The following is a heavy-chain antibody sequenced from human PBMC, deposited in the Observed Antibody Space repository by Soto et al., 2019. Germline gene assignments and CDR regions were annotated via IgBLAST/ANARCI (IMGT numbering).Heavy chain of an antibody. Sequence: GVSLRLSCAASGFTFSGYGMHWVRQAPGKGLEWVAVISYDGSNKYYADSVKGRFTISRDNSKNTLYLQMNSLRAEDTAVYYCAKDRGSIRVPAYWGQGTLVTVYS. CDR2: ISYDGSNK. J-gene: IGHJ4*02. CDR1: GFTFSGYG. V-gene: IGHV3-30*18. D-gene: IGHD4-17*01. CDR3: AKDRGSIRVPAY.